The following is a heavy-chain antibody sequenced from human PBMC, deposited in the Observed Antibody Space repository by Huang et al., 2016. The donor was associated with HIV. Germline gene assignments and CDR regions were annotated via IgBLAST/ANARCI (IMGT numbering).Heavy chain of an antibody. D-gene: IGHD2-2*01. V-gene: IGHV1-2*02. J-gene: IGHJ6*02. Sequence: QVQLVQSGAEVKKPGASVKVSCKASGYTFTGYYMHWVRQAPGQGLEWMGWINPKSGGTNDAQKFQGRVTMTRDTSISTAYMELSRLRSDDTAVYYCAAGVVPAADYYYYYGMDVWGQGTTVTVSS. CDR1: GYTFTGYY. CDR3: AAGVVPAADYYYYYGMDV. CDR2: INPKSGGT.